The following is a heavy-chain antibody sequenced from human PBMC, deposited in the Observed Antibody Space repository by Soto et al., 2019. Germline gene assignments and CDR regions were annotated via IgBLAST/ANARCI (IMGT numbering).Heavy chain of an antibody. CDR1: GFTLSNAW. CDR2: IKTNIDGGTT. J-gene: IGHJ6*02. Sequence: PGGSLRLSCAASGFTLSNAWMTWVRQAPGKGLEWVGRIKTNIDGGTTDYAAPVEGRFTISRDDSKNTLYLQMNSLRAEDTAVYYCARDRVAAAGLYYYYGMDVWGQGTTVTVSS. CDR3: ARDRVAAAGLYYYYGMDV. V-gene: IGHV3-15*01. D-gene: IGHD6-13*01.